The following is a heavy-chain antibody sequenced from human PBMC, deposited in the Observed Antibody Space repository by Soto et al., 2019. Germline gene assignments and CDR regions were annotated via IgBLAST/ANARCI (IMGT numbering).Heavy chain of an antibody. CDR2: FDPEDGET. Sequence: ASVKVSCKVSGYTLTELSMHWVRQAPGKGLEWMGGFDPEDGETIYAQKLQGRVTMTTDTSTSTAYMELRSLRSDDTAVYYCATAQSDYWGQGTLVTVSS. CDR1: GYTLTELS. J-gene: IGHJ4*02. CDR3: ATAQSDY. V-gene: IGHV1-24*01.